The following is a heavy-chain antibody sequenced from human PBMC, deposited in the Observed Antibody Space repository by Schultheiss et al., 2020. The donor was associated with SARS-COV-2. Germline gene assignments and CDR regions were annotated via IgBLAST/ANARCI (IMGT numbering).Heavy chain of an antibody. J-gene: IGHJ6*02. D-gene: IGHD6-6*01. Sequence: ASVKVSCKASGYTFTSYAMHWVRQATGQGLEWMGWINPNSGGTNYAQKFQGRVTMTRDTSTSTVYMELSSLRSEDTAVYYCKQLAYGMDVWGQGTTVTVSS. V-gene: IGHV1-2*02. CDR2: INPNSGGT. CDR1: GYTFTSYA. CDR3: KQLAYGMDV.